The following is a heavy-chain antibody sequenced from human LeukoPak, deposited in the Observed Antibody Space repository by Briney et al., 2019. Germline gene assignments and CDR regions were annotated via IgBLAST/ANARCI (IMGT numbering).Heavy chain of an antibody. CDR1: GFTFSSYS. J-gene: IGHJ4*02. Sequence: PGGSLRLSCAASGFTFSSYSMNWVRQAPGQGLEWVSSISSSSSYIYYADSVKGRFTISRDNAKNSLYLQMNSLRAEDTAVYYCARGPPYYYDSSGYYPRGYWGQGTLVTVSS. CDR2: ISSSSSYI. CDR3: ARGPPYYYDSSGYYPRGY. V-gene: IGHV3-21*01. D-gene: IGHD3-22*01.